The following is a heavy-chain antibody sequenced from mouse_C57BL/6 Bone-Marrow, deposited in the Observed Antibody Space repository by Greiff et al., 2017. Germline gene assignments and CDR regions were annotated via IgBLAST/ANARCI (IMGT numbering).Heavy chain of an antibody. J-gene: IGHJ2*01. V-gene: IGHV1-26*01. CDR3: ARGVGGSGDLDY. CDR1: GYTFTDYY. CDR2: INPNNGGT. Sequence: VQLQQSGPELVKPGASVKISCKASGYTFTDYYMNWVKQSHGKSLEWIGDINPNNGGTSYNQKFKGKATLTVDKSSSTAYMELRGLTSEDSAVYDCARGVGGSGDLDYWGKGTTLTVSS. D-gene: IGHD1-3*01.